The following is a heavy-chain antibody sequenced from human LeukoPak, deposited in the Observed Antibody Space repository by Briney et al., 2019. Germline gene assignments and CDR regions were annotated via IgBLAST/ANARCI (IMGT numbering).Heavy chain of an antibody. D-gene: IGHD4-11*01. J-gene: IGHJ5*02. CDR1: GASINGYY. Sequence: SETLSLTCTVSGASINGYYWTWVRLPADKGLEWIGRLYSDGTPYYNPSLKGRVTMSVDTSKNQFSLKLSSVTAADTAVYYCARGLVPLQDWFDPWGQGTLVTVSS. CDR2: LYSDGTP. CDR3: ARGLVPLQDWFDP. V-gene: IGHV4-4*07.